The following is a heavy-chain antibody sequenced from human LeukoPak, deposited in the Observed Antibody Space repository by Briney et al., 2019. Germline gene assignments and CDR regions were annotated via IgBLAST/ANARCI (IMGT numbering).Heavy chain of an antibody. Sequence: PGGSLRLSCAASGFTFSSYAMSWVRQAPGKGLEWVSAISGSGGSTYYADSVKGRFTISRDNSKNTLYLQMNSLRAEDTAVYYCAKVFWSGYYTGRSRTPTDYWGQGTLVTVSS. J-gene: IGHJ4*02. CDR2: ISGSGGST. V-gene: IGHV3-23*01. CDR1: GFTFSSYA. CDR3: AKVFWSGYYTGRSRTPTDY. D-gene: IGHD3-3*01.